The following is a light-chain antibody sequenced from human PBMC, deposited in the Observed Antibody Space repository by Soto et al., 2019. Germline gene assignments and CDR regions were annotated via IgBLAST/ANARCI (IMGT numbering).Light chain of an antibody. CDR1: QSVSSF. CDR2: DAS. V-gene: IGKV3-11*01. CDR3: QQYNIHSGIFT. Sequence: EIVLTQSPATLSLSPGERATLSCRASQSVSSFLAWYQQKPGQAPRLLIYDASNRATGIPARFSGSGSGTDFTLTISSLEPEDFATYYCQQYNIHSGIFTFGPGTKVDIK. J-gene: IGKJ3*01.